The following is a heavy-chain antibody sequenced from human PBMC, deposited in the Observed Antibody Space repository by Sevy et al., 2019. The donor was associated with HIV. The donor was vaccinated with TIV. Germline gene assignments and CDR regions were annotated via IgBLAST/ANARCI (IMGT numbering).Heavy chain of an antibody. CDR3: VRDQVSLFGSSREVNFWVY. Sequence: GGSLRLSCAASGFTFSSYSMNWVRQAPGKGLEWVSYISSSSNTIYYADSVKGRFTISRDNAKNSLYLQMNSLRDEDTAVYYCVRDQVSLFGSSREVNFWVYWGQGTLVTVSS. D-gene: IGHD1-1*01. J-gene: IGHJ4*02. CDR2: ISSSSNTI. V-gene: IGHV3-48*02. CDR1: GFTFSSYS.